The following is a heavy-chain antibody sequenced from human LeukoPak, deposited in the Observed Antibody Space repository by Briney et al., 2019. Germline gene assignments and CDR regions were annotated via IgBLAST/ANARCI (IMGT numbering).Heavy chain of an antibody. V-gene: IGHV3-49*04. J-gene: IGHJ4*02. CDR1: GFSFRDYA. Sequence: PGGSLRLSCTASGFSFRDYATSWVRQAPGKGLEWVGFVRSKAYGGTTEHAASVKGRFTISRDDSKSIAYLQMNSLRTEDTAVYYCTSRNIRSGGVDFWGQGTLVTVSS. CDR2: VRSKAYGGTT. CDR3: TSRNIRSGGVDF. D-gene: IGHD2/OR15-2a*01.